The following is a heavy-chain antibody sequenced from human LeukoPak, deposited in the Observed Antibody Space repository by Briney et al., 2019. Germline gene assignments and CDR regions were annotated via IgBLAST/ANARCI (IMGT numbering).Heavy chain of an antibody. CDR2: IYYSGST. CDR1: GGSISSYY. Sequence: SETLSLTCTVSGGSISSYYWSWIRQPPGKGLEWIVYIYYSGSTNYSPSLKSRVTISVDTSKNQFSLKLSSVTAADTAVYYCAGWSYYYGSGSSSYWGQGTLVTVSS. CDR3: AGWSYYYGSGSSSY. D-gene: IGHD3-10*01. V-gene: IGHV4-59*01. J-gene: IGHJ4*02.